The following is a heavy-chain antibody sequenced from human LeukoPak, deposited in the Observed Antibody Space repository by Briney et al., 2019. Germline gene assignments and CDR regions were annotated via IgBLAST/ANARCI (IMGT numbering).Heavy chain of an antibody. CDR1: GGTFSSYA. V-gene: IGHV1-69*05. D-gene: IGHD3-9*01. J-gene: IGHJ4*02. CDR3: ARGNYDILTGYYWSPYFDY. Sequence: GASVKVSCKASGGTFSSYAISWVRQAPGQGLEWMGGIIPIFGTANYAQKFQGRVTITTDESTSTAYMELSSLRSEDTAVYYCARGNYDILTGYYWSPYFDYWGQGTLVTVSS. CDR2: IIPIFGTA.